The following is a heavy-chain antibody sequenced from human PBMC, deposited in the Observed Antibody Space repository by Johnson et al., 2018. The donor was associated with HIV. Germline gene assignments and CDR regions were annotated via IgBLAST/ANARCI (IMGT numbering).Heavy chain of an antibody. CDR2: IYSDGSDT. Sequence: VQLVESGGGLVQPGGSLRLSCAGSGHIFRNYWMHWVRQAPGKGLVWVARIYSDGSDTAYADSVKGRFTISRDNAKKTLYLQMNSLRAEDTAVYYCARKQWLEIPSDAFDVWGQGTMVTVSS. J-gene: IGHJ3*01. D-gene: IGHD6-19*01. CDR3: ARKQWLEIPSDAFDV. V-gene: IGHV3-74*03. CDR1: GHIFRNYW.